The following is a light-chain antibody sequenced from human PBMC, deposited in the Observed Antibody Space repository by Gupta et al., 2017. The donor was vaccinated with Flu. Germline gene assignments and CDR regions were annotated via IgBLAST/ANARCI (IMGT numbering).Light chain of an antibody. V-gene: IGLV2-14*01. Sequence: QSALTQPASVSGSPGQSITISCTGTSSDVGGYNYVSWYQQHPGKAPKLMIYEVSNRPSGVSNRFSGPKSGNTASLAISGLQAEDEADYYCMSYTTSSTLPFVFGTGTKVTVL. CDR2: EVS. J-gene: IGLJ1*01. CDR1: SSDVGGYNY. CDR3: MSYTTSSTLPFV.